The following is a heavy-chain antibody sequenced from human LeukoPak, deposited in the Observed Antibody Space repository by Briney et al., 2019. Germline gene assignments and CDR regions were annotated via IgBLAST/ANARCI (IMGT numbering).Heavy chain of an antibody. J-gene: IGHJ4*02. Sequence: VASVKVSCKASGYTFTSYYIHWVRQAPGLGLEWMGVIDPSGGSTTYAQRFQGRVTMTRDTSSSTVYMELSSLRSEDTAVYYCARYYYFGYWGQGTRVTVSS. V-gene: IGHV1-46*01. CDR1: GYTFTSYY. CDR3: ARYYYFGY. CDR2: IDPSGGST.